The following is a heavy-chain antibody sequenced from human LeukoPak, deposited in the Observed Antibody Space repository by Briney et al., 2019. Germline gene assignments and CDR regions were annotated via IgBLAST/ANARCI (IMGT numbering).Heavy chain of an antibody. J-gene: IGHJ6*02. V-gene: IGHV4-31*03. CDR1: GGSISSGGYY. CDR3: ARDLETGSSGQDYYYYGMDV. CDR2: IYYSGST. Sequence: PSQTLSLTCTVSGGSISSGGYYWSWIRQHPGKGLEWIGYIYYSGSTYYNPSLKSRVTISVDTSKNRFSLKLSSVTASDTAVYYCARDLETGSSGQDYYYYGMDVWGQGTTVTVSS. D-gene: IGHD6-19*01.